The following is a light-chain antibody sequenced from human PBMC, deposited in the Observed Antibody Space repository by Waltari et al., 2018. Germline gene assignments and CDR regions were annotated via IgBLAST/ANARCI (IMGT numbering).Light chain of an antibody. V-gene: IGKV2-28*01. CDR3: MQSLETPRT. CDR1: QSLLYSHGYSY. CDR2: LGS. Sequence: DIVMTQSPLFLSVTPGEPASISCRSSQSLLYSHGYSYLDWYVKKTGQSPQLLIYLGSNRTSGVPDRFSGSGSGTDFTLKISRVEAEDVGVYYCMQSLETPRTFGQGTKVEIK. J-gene: IGKJ1*01.